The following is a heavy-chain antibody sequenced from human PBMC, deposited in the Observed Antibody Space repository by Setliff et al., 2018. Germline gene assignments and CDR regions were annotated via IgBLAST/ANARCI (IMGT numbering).Heavy chain of an antibody. Sequence: SVKVSCKASGYTFSTYAIHWVRQAHGQRPDWMGWINAGNGITKYSQKFLDRVTVTTDTSATTAYMELKNLRSDDTAVYYCARINFYVSSGYYYAPDFWGQGTLVTVSS. D-gene: IGHD3-22*01. V-gene: IGHV1-3*01. CDR2: INAGNGIT. CDR1: GYTFSTYA. CDR3: ARINFYVSSGYYYAPDF. J-gene: IGHJ4*02.